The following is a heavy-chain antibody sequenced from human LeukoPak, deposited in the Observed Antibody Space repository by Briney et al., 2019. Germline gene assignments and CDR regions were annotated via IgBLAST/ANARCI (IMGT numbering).Heavy chain of an antibody. D-gene: IGHD4-23*01. CDR1: GGTFSSYA. V-gene: IGHV1-69*13. Sequence: ASVKVSCKASGGTFSSYAISWVRQAPGQGLEWMGGIIPIFGTANYAQKFQGRVTITADESTSTAYMELSSLRSEDTAVYYCAREDPVGNSFDYWGQGTLVTVSS. J-gene: IGHJ4*02. CDR3: AREDPVGNSFDY. CDR2: IIPIFGTA.